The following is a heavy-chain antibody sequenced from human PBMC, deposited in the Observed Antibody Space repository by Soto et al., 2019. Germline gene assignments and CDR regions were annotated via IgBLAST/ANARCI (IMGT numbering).Heavy chain of an antibody. V-gene: IGHV4-28*01. CDR2: IYYSGTT. CDR1: GYSISSSNW. D-gene: IGHD3-3*01. J-gene: IGHJ5*02. CDR3: ARAYYDTKGYILDP. Sequence: PSETLSLTCAVSGYSISSSNWWGWIRQPPGKGLEWIGYIYYSGTTYYNPSLKSRVTMSVDTSKNQFSLKLTSVTAVDTAVYYCARAYYDTKGYILDPWGLGTLVTVSS.